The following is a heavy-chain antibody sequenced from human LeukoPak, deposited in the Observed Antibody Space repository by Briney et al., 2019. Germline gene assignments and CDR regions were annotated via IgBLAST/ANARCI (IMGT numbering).Heavy chain of an antibody. Sequence: GGSLRLSCAASGFTFSSYAMHWVRQAPGKGLEWVAVISYDGSNKYYADSVKGRFTISRDNSKNTLYLQMNSLRAEDTAVYYCAKAGVRYFDSSGLYAFDFWGQGTTVTVSS. CDR3: AKAGVRYFDSSGLYAFDF. J-gene: IGHJ3*01. CDR1: GFTFSSYA. D-gene: IGHD3-22*01. V-gene: IGHV3-30*04. CDR2: ISYDGSNK.